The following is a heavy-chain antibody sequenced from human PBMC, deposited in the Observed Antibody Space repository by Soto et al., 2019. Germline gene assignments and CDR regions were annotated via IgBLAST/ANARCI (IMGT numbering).Heavy chain of an antibody. V-gene: IGHV3-21*01. CDR3: ARDAGSYTSGSYLPRFDP. D-gene: IGHD3-10*01. Sequence: GGSLRLSFAASELPFTDYTMNWVRQAPGKGLEWVSSISTTSTYMYYADSVKGRFTISRDNAKNSLYLQMNSLRAEDTAVYYCARDAGSYTSGSYLPRFDPWGQGTLVTVSS. CDR1: ELPFTDYT. CDR2: ISTTSTYM. J-gene: IGHJ5*02.